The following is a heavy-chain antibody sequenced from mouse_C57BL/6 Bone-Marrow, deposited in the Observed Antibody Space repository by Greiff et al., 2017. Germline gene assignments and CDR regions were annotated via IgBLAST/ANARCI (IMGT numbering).Heavy chain of an antibody. CDR3: ARYRFPYAMDY. Sequence: EVQRVESEGGLVQPGSSMKLSCTASGFTFSDYYMAWVRQVPEKGLEWVANINYDGSSTYYLDPLKSRFIISRDNAKNILFLQMSSLKSEDTATYYCARYRFPYAMDYWGQGTSVTVSS. CDR1: GFTFSDYY. V-gene: IGHV5-16*01. CDR2: INYDGSST. J-gene: IGHJ4*01.